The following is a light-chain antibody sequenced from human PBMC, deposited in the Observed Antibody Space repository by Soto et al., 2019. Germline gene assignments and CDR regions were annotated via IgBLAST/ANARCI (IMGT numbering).Light chain of an antibody. CDR3: QQSHDNPKT. Sequence: DIQMTQSPSSLSASIGDRVTITCRASQSIGTYLNWYQHKPGKGPKLLIYTASTLYSGVPSRFSGSGSGTDFTLTISSLQPEDFATDYCQQSHDNPKTFGQGTKVEIK. J-gene: IGKJ1*01. CDR1: QSIGTY. V-gene: IGKV1-39*01. CDR2: TAS.